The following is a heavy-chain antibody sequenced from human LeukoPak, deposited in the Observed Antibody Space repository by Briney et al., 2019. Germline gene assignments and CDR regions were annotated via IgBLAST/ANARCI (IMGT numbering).Heavy chain of an antibody. CDR2: INAYNSNT. D-gene: IGHD3-9*01. V-gene: IGHV1-18*01. CDR3: ARERKSSYDTLTGYYKSDAFDI. J-gene: IGHJ3*02. CDR1: GYSLITNG. Sequence: ASVKVSFKSAGYSLITNGINWVRQPPGPGLERKGRINAYNSNTTYAQKLQGRVNVTTDTSTNTAYMVLRSLRSDDTAVYYCARERKSSYDTLTGYYKSDAFDIWGQGTMVTVSS.